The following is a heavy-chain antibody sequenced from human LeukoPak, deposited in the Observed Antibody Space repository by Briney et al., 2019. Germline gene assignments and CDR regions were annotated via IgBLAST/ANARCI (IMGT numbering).Heavy chain of an antibody. J-gene: IGHJ2*01. V-gene: IGHV4-39*01. D-gene: IGHD3-9*01. CDR1: GGSINSRSDY. CDR3: ARCPYDLLTGFSKWFFDL. Sequence: PSETLSLTYTVSGGSINSRSDYWGWIRQPPGKGLEWIGNVYYSGDTYYNTSLQSRVTISVDTSKSQFSLTLNSVTAADTAVYYCARCPYDLLTGFSKWFFDLWGRGALVTVSS. CDR2: VYYSGDT.